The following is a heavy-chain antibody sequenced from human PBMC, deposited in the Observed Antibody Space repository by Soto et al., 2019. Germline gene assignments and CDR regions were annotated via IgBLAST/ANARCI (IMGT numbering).Heavy chain of an antibody. CDR1: GFTFSSYG. Sequence: GGSLGLCCAASGFTFSSYGMHWVRQAPGKGLEWVAVIWYDGSNKYYADSVKGRFTISRDNSKNTLYLQMNSLRAEDTAVYYCAREGYGGNPLDYWGQGTLVTVSS. CDR3: AREGYGGNPLDY. V-gene: IGHV3-33*01. J-gene: IGHJ4*02. D-gene: IGHD4-17*01. CDR2: IWYDGSNK.